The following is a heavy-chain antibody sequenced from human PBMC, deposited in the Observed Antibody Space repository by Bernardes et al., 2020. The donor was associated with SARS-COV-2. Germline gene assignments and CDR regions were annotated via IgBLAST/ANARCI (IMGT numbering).Heavy chain of an antibody. V-gene: IGHV3-74*01. D-gene: IGHD6-19*01. CDR3: ARVRGGGWPNGGAFDV. CDR2: SNSDVSRT. Sequence: GGSLRLSCVASGFKTSDYWMHWVRQSPGQGLVWVARSNSDVSRTNYANSVEGRFTISRDNAKNTVYLDMNSLRADDTAVYYCARVRGGGWPNGGAFDVWGQGTMLTVSS. J-gene: IGHJ3*01. CDR1: GFKTSDYW.